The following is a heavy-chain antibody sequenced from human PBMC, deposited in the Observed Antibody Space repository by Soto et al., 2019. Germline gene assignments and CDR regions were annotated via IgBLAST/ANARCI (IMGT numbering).Heavy chain of an antibody. CDR3: ASYPATGGWGYFQH. CDR1: GGSISSYY. V-gene: IGHV4-59*08. Sequence: QVQLQESGPGLVKPSETLSLTCTVSGGSISSYYWSWIRQPPGKGLEWIGYIYYSGSTNYNPSLKSRVTISVDTSKNQFSLKLSSVTAADTAVYYCASYPATGGWGYFQHWGQGTLVTVSS. CDR2: IYYSGST. J-gene: IGHJ1*01. D-gene: IGHD2-8*02.